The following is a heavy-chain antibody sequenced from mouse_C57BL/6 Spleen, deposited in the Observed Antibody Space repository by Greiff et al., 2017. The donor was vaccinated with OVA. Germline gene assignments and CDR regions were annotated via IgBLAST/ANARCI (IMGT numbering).Heavy chain of an antibody. CDR1: GYTFTSYW. CDR3: ARRDYGNYAKDY. CDR2: IHPNSGST. D-gene: IGHD2-1*01. V-gene: IGHV1-64*01. Sequence: QVQLQQPGAELVKPGASVKLSCKASGYTFTSYWMHWVKQRPGQGLEWIGMIHPNSGSTNYNEKFKSKATLTVDKSSSTAYMQLSSLTSEDSAVYYCARRDYGNYAKDYWGQGTSVTVSS. J-gene: IGHJ4*01.